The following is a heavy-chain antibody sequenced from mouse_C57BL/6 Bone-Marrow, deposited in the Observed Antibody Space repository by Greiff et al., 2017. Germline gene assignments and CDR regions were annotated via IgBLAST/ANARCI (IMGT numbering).Heavy chain of an antibody. CDR3: ARKGDVYYYDYAMDY. D-gene: IGHD2-4*01. Sequence: QVQLQQSGAELVRPGASVKMSCKASGYTFTSYNMHWVKQTPRQGLEWIGAIYPGNGDTSYNQKFKSKATLTVDKSSSTAYMQLSSLTSEDSAVYYCARKGDVYYYDYAMDYWGQGTSVTVSS. J-gene: IGHJ4*01. CDR1: GYTFTSYN. V-gene: IGHV1-12*01. CDR2: IYPGNGDT.